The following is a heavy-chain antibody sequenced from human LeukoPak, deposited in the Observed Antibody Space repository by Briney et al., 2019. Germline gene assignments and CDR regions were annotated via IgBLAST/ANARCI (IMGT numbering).Heavy chain of an antibody. CDR1: GYNFDRYG. V-gene: IGHV1-18*04. CDR2: ISAYNGNT. CDR3: ARAPRGGWFDP. Sequence: ASVKVSCKGSGYNFDRYGVNWVRQAPGQGLEWMGWISAYNGNTNYAQKLQGRVTMTTDTSTSTAYMELRSLRSDDTAVYYCARAPRGGWFDPWGQGTLVTVSS. J-gene: IGHJ5*02.